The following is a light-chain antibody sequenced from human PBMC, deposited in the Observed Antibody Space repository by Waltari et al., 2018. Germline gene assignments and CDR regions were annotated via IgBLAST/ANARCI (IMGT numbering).Light chain of an antibody. Sequence: EIVMTQSPATLSVSPGERATLSCRARQSVSSNLAWYQQKPGQAPRLLIYGASTRATGLPARFSGSGSGTEFTLTISSLQSEDFAVYYCQQYNNWPRTFGQGTKVEIK. CDR2: GAS. V-gene: IGKV3-15*01. CDR1: QSVSSN. CDR3: QQYNNWPRT. J-gene: IGKJ1*01.